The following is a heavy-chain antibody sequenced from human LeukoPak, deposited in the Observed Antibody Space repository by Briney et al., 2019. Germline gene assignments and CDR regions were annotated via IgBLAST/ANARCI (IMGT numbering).Heavy chain of an antibody. J-gene: IGHJ5*02. D-gene: IGHD3-3*01. CDR3: STEYYDFWSGYDH. V-gene: IGHV3-15*01. CDR1: GFSFSNAW. Sequence: GGSLRLSCAAPGFSFSNAWMSWVRQAPGKGLEWVGRIKSKTDGGTTDYAAPVKDRFTISRDDSKNTLYLQMNSLKSEDTAVYYCSTEYYDFWSGYDHWGQGTLVTVSS. CDR2: IKSKTDGGTT.